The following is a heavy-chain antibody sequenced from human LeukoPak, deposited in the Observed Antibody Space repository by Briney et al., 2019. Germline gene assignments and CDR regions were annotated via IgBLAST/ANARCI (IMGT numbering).Heavy chain of an antibody. V-gene: IGHV1-2*06. CDR2: INPNSGGT. CDR3: AKNRNYYDSSGYYYFFDY. J-gene: IGHJ4*02. D-gene: IGHD3-22*01. CDR1: GYTFTGYY. Sequence: ASVKVSCKASGYTFTGYYMHWVRQAPGQGLEWMGRINPNSGGTNYAQKFQGRVTMTRDTSISTAYMEPSRLRSDDTAVYYCAKNRNYYDSSGYYYFFDYWGQGTLVTVSS.